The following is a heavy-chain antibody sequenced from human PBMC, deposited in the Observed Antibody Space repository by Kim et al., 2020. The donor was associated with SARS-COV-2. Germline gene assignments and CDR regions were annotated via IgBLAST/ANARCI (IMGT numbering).Heavy chain of an antibody. V-gene: IGHV1-3*01. J-gene: IGHJ4*02. D-gene: IGHD3-10*01. CDR3: VRGGIRGSGSYFDY. Sequence: SQKFQGRVTITRETSASTAYMELSSLRSEDTAVYYCVRGGIRGSGSYFDYWGQGTLVTVSS.